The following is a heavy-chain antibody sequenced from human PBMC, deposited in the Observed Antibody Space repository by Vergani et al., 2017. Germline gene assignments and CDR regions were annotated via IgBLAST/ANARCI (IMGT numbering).Heavy chain of an antibody. CDR3: ARDLKGKTYNWTPGDLDY. J-gene: IGHJ4*02. V-gene: IGHV3-21*01. D-gene: IGHD1-1*01. CDR1: GFTFSSYS. Sequence: EVQLLESGGGLVQPGGSLRLSCAASGFTFSSYSMNWVRQAPGKGLEWVSSISSSSSYIYYADSVKGRFTISRDNAKNSLYLQMNSLRAEDTAVYYCARDLKGKTYNWTPGDLDYWGQGTLVTVSS. CDR2: ISSSSSYI.